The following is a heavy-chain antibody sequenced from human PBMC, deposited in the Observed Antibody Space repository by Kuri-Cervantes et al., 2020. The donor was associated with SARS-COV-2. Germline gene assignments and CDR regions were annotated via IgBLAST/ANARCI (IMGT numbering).Heavy chain of an antibody. D-gene: IGHD1-7*01. V-gene: IGHV6-1*01. Sequence: LRLSCAISGDSVSSNSAAWNWIRQSPSRGLEWLGRTYYRSKWYNDYAVSVKSRITIDPDTSKNQFSLQLNSVTPEDTAVFYCARDPETSWYFDLWGRGTLVTVSS. CDR1: GDSVSSNSAA. J-gene: IGHJ2*01. CDR2: TYYRSKWYN. CDR3: ARDPETSWYFDL.